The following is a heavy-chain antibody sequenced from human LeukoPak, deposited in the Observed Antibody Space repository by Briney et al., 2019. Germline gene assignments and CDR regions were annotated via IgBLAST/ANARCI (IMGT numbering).Heavy chain of an antibody. J-gene: IGHJ4*02. D-gene: IGHD5-12*01. Sequence: GGSLRLSCAASGFTFSNAWMSWVRQAPGKGLEWVGRIKSKTDGGTTDYAAPVKGRFTISRDDSKNTLYLQMNSLKTEDTAVYYCTTAGYSGYDLWGYYSDYWGQGTLVTVSS. CDR3: TTAGYSGYDLWGYYSDY. CDR1: GFTFSNAW. CDR2: IKSKTDGGTT. V-gene: IGHV3-15*01.